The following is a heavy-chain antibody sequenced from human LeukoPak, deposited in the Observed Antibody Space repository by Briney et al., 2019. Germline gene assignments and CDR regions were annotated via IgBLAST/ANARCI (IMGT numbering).Heavy chain of an antibody. V-gene: IGHV4-59*01. CDR2: IYYSGST. CDR1: GGSISSYY. D-gene: IGHD6-19*01. CDR3: ARGNSSGWLPYFDY. Sequence: SETLSLTCTVSGGSISSYYWSWIRQPPGKGLEWIGYIYYSGSTNYNPSLKSRVTISVDTSKNQFSLKLSSVTAADTAVYYCARGNSSGWLPYFDYWDQGTLVTVSS. J-gene: IGHJ4*02.